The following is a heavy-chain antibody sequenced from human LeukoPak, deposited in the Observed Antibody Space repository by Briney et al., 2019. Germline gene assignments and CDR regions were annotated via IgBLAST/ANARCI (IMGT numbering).Heavy chain of an antibody. Sequence: HPGGSLRLSCAASGFTFSSYAMHWVRQAPGKGLEWVAVISYDGSNKYYADSVKGRFTISRDNSKNTLYLQMNSLRAEDTAVYYCARSETPWFPYYFDYWGQGTLVTVSS. J-gene: IGHJ4*02. V-gene: IGHV3-30-3*01. CDR1: GFTFSSYA. D-gene: IGHD3-10*01. CDR3: ARSETPWFPYYFDY. CDR2: ISYDGSNK.